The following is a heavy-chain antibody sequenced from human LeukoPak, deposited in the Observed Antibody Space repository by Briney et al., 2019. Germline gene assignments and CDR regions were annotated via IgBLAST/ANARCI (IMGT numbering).Heavy chain of an antibody. CDR2: IYHSGST. CDR3: AKSPRLYVFWSGSNWFDP. CDR1: GYSISSGYY. V-gene: IGHV4-38-2*01. Sequence: SETLSLTCAVSGYSISSGYYWGWIRQPPGKGLEWIGSIYHSGSTYYNPSLKSRVTISVDTSKNQFSLKLSSVTAADTAVYYCAKSPRLYVFWSGSNWFDPWGQGTLVTVSS. D-gene: IGHD3-3*01. J-gene: IGHJ5*02.